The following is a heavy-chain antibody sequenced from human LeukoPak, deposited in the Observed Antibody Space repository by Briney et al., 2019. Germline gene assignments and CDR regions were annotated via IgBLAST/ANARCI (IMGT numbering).Heavy chain of an antibody. Sequence: GASVKVSCKASGGTFSSHAISWVRQAPGQGLEWMGGIIPIFGTANYAQKFQGRVTITADESTSTAYMELSSLRSEDTAVYYCARELERWLQPVYGMDVWGQGTTVTVSS. CDR3: ARELERWLQPVYGMDV. J-gene: IGHJ6*02. CDR2: IIPIFGTA. CDR1: GGTFSSHA. V-gene: IGHV1-69*13. D-gene: IGHD5-24*01.